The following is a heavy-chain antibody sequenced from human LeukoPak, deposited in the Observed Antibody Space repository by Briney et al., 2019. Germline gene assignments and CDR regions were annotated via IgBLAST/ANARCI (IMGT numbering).Heavy chain of an antibody. CDR1: GYTFTSYG. D-gene: IGHD2-2*02. J-gene: IGHJ5*02. Sequence: ASVKVSCKASGYTFTSYGISWVRQAPGQGLEWMGWISAYNGNTNYAQKLQGRVTMTTDTSTSTAYMELRSLRSDDTAVYYCARVMGDIVVVPAAIHGNWFDPWGQGTLVTVSS. V-gene: IGHV1-18*01. CDR2: ISAYNGNT. CDR3: ARVMGDIVVVPAAIHGNWFDP.